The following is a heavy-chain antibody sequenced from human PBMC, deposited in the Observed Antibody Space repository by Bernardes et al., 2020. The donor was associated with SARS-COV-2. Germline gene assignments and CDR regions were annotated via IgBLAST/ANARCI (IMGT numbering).Heavy chain of an antibody. J-gene: IGHJ4*02. D-gene: IGHD5-12*01. Sequence: SETLSLTCAVYGGSFSGYYWSWIRQPPGKGLEWIGEINHSGSTNYNPSLKSRVTISVDTSKNQFSLKLSSVTAADTAVYYCATNRDGYNPGYWGQGTLVTVSS. CDR2: INHSGST. CDR3: ATNRDGYNPGY. CDR1: GGSFSGYY. V-gene: IGHV4-34*01.